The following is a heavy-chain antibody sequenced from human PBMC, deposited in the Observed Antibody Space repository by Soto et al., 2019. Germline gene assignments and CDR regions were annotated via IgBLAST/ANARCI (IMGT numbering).Heavy chain of an antibody. CDR2: TYYRSKWYN. V-gene: IGHV6-1*01. CDR3: ARDSGEWLRFPGSPFDY. CDR1: GDSVSSNSAA. Sequence: SQTLSLTCAISGDSVSSNSAAWNWIRQSPSRGLEWLGRTYYRSKWYNDYAVSVKSRITINPDTSKNQFSLQLNSVTPEDTAVYYCARDSGEWLRFPGSPFDYWGQGTLVTVSS. J-gene: IGHJ4*02. D-gene: IGHD5-12*01.